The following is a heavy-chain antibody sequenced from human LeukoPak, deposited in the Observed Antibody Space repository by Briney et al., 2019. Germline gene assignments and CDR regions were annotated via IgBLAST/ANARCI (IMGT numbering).Heavy chain of an antibody. CDR2: IYYSGST. D-gene: IGHD5-24*01. CDR3: GRDDGGFDV. J-gene: IGHJ3*01. CDR1: GGSISSYY. V-gene: IGHV4-59*12. Sequence: SETLSLTCTVSGGSISSYYWSWIRQPPGKGLEWIGYIYYSGSTNYNPSLKSRVTISVDTSKNQFSLNLTSVTAADTAVYFCGRDDGGFDVWGQGTMVTVSS.